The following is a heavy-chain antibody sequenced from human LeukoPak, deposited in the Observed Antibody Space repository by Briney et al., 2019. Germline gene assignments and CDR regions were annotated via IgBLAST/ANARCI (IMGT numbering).Heavy chain of an antibody. V-gene: IGHV3-23*01. Sequence: GGSLRLSCAASGFIFSSYNMNWVRQAPGKGLEWVSAISGRGDSTYYADSVKGRFTISRDNSKNTLFLQMNSLRAEDTAVYYCAKDRGAYGTTMDYWGQGTLVTVSS. D-gene: IGHD1-7*01. CDR2: ISGRGDST. CDR3: AKDRGAYGTTMDY. J-gene: IGHJ4*02. CDR1: GFIFSSYN.